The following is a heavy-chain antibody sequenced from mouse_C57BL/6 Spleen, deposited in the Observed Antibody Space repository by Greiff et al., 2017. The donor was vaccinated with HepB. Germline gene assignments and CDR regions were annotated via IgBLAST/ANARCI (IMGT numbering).Heavy chain of an antibody. V-gene: IGHV1-64*01. J-gene: IGHJ4*01. D-gene: IGHD1-1*01. CDR3: ARWGTTVVDYAMDY. CDR2: IHPNSGST. Sequence: QVQLQQSGAELVKPGASVKLSCKASGYTFTSYWMHWVKQRPGQGLEWIGMIHPNSGSTNYNEKFKSKATLTVDKSSGTAYMQLSSLTSEDSAVYYCARWGTTVVDYAMDYWGQGTSVTVSS. CDR1: GYTFTSYW.